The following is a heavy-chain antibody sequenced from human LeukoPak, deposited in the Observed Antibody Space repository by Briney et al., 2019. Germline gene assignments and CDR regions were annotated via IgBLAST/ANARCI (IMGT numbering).Heavy chain of an antibody. CDR3: AKGGDRGYSYGYVDY. Sequence: PGGSLRLSCAASGFIFSSYGVHWVRQAPVKGLEWMAVISYDGSNKYYADSVKGRFTISRDNSKNTLYLQMNSLRAEDTAVYYCAKGGDRGYSYGYVDYWGQGTLVTVSS. CDR2: ISYDGSNK. CDR1: GFIFSSYG. V-gene: IGHV3-30*18. J-gene: IGHJ4*02. D-gene: IGHD5-18*01.